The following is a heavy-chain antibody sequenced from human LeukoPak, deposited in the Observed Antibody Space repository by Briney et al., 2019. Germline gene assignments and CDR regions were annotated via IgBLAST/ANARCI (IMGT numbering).Heavy chain of an antibody. J-gene: IGHJ4*02. Sequence: SETLSLTCTVSGGSISSSSYYWGWIRQPPGKGLEWIGSIYYSGSTYYNPSLKSRVTISVDTSKNQFSLKLSSVTAADTAVYYCARLAAARVEARHLSLDYWGQGTLVTVSS. CDR3: ARLAAARVEARHLSLDY. V-gene: IGHV4-39*01. D-gene: IGHD6-13*01. CDR2: IYYSGST. CDR1: GGSISSSSYY.